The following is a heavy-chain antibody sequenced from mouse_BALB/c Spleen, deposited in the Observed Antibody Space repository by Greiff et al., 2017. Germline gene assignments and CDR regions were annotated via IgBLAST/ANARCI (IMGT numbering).Heavy chain of an antibody. CDR1: GFSLTSYG. D-gene: IGHD2-3*01. V-gene: IGHV2-2*02. CDR2: IWSGGST. Sequence: QVQLQQSGPGLVQPSQSLSITCTVSGFSLTSYGVHWVRQSPGKGLEWLGVIWSGGSTDYNAAFISRLSISKDNSKSQVFFKMNSLQANDTAIYYCARNGDDGYYEESAMDYWGQGTSVTVSS. CDR3: ARNGDDGYYEESAMDY. J-gene: IGHJ4*01.